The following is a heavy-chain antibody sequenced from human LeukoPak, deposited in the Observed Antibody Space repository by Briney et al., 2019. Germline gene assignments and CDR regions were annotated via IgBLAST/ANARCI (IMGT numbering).Heavy chain of an antibody. V-gene: IGHV4-4*07. D-gene: IGHD3-22*01. CDR1: GGSISSYY. CDR2: IYTSGST. Sequence: SETLSLTCTVSGGSISSYYWSWIRQPAGKGLEWIGRIYTSGSTNYNPSLKSRVTMSVDTSKIQFSLKLSSVTAADTAVYYCARDPDSYYDSSGYYPGAFDIWGQGTMVTVSS. CDR3: ARDPDSYYDSSGYYPGAFDI. J-gene: IGHJ3*02.